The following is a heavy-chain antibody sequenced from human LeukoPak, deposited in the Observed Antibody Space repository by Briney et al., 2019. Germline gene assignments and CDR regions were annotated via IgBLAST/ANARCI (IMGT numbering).Heavy chain of an antibody. CDR3: ARDCSTSRINDY. D-gene: IGHD2-2*01. CDR2: ISSSSSYI. V-gene: IGHV3-21*01. CDR1: GFTFSSYS. J-gene: IGHJ4*02. Sequence: GGSLRLSCAASGFTFSSYSMNWVRQAPGKWLEWVSAISSSSSYIYYADSVKGRFTISRDNAKNSLYLQMNSLRAEDTAVYYCARDCSTSRINDYWGQGTLVTVSS.